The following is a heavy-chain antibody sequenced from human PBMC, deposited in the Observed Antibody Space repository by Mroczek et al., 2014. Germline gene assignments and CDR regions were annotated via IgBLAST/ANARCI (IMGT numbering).Heavy chain of an antibody. Sequence: QVQLQESGPRTGEAFRRPCPSPALSLVAPSAVVVTTGAGSASPHGKGLEWIGSIYYSGSTYYNPSLKSRVTISVDTSKNQFSLKLSSVTAADTAVYYCARHDSYSSGWYLGWYFDLWGRGTLVTVSS. D-gene: IGHD6-19*01. J-gene: IGHJ2*01. CDR2: IYYSGST. V-gene: IGHV4-39*01. CDR1: VAPSAVVVTT. CDR3: ARHDSYSSGWYLGWYFDL.